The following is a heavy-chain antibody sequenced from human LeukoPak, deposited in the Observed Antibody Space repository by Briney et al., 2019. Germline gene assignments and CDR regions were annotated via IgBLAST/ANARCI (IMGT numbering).Heavy chain of an antibody. J-gene: IGHJ5*02. CDR1: GGSFSGYY. V-gene: IGHV4-34*01. D-gene: IGHD6-13*01. CDR3: ARSIAQYNWFDP. Sequence: SETLSLTCAVYGGSFSGYYWSWIRQPPGKGLEWIGEINHSGSTNYNPSLKSRVTISVDTSKNQFSLKLSSVTAADTAVYYCARSIAQYNWFDPWGQGTLVTVSS. CDR2: INHSGST.